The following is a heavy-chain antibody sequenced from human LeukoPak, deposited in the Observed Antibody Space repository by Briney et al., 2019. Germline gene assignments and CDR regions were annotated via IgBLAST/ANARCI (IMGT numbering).Heavy chain of an antibody. J-gene: IGHJ4*02. Sequence: GASVKVSCKASGYTFTGYYMHWVRQAPGQGLEWMGWINPNSGGTNYAQKFQGRVTMTRDTPISTAYMELSRLRSDDTAVYYCARGRNIREVGATTVVQFSAFDYWGQGTLVTVSS. V-gene: IGHV1-2*02. CDR2: INPNSGGT. D-gene: IGHD1-26*01. CDR1: GYTFTGYY. CDR3: ARGRNIREVGATTVVQFSAFDY.